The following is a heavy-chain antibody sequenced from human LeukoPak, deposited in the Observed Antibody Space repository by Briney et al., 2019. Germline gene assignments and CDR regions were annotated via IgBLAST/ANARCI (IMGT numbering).Heavy chain of an antibody. CDR1: GFTFSTYA. Sequence: GRSLRLSCAASGFTFSTYAMHWVRQAPGKGLEWVAVISFDGSNKYYADSVKGRFTISRDNSKSTLYLQMISLRAEDTAVYYCARDHWVTMVRGVIPLYGLDVWGQGSTVTVSS. D-gene: IGHD3-10*01. CDR2: ISFDGSNK. CDR3: ARDHWVTMVRGVIPLYGLDV. J-gene: IGHJ6*02. V-gene: IGHV3-30-3*01.